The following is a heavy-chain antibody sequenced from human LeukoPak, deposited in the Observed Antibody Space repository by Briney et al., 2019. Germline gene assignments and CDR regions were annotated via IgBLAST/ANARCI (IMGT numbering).Heavy chain of an antibody. J-gene: IGHJ4*02. CDR3: ARDQSGYSYGFFDY. D-gene: IGHD5-18*01. Sequence: PGRSLRLSCAASGFTFSNFGMHWVRQAPGKGLEWVAVISYDGSNKYYADSVKGRFTISRDNSKNTLYLQMNSLRAENTAVYYCARDQSGYSYGFFDYWGQGTLVTVSS. V-gene: IGHV3-30*03. CDR2: ISYDGSNK. CDR1: GFTFSNFG.